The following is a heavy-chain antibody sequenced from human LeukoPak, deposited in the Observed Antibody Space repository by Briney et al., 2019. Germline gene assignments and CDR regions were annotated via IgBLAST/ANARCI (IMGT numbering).Heavy chain of an antibody. CDR3: TTNGDYDFWSGYYSVPPYYFDY. CDR2: IKSKTDGGTT. J-gene: IGHJ4*02. Sequence: GGSLRLSCAASGFTFSNAWMSWVRQAPGKGLEWVGRIKSKTDGGTTDYAAPVKGRFTISRDDSKNTLYLQMNSLKTEDTAVYYCTTNGDYDFWSGYYSVPPYYFDYWGQGTLVTVSS. CDR1: GFTFSNAW. D-gene: IGHD3-3*01. V-gene: IGHV3-15*01.